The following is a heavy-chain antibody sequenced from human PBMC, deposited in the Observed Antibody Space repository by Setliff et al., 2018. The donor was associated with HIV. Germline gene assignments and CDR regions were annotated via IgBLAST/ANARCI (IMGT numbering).Heavy chain of an antibody. Sequence: ASVKVSCKASGYTFTDYYLHWVRQAPGQGPEWMGLINPNGGSTIYAQKFEDRLTVTSDTVTTTLYMELRSLRFDDTAMYYCASSNWQLVADHWGQGTPVTVSS. D-gene: IGHD6-13*01. J-gene: IGHJ5*02. CDR1: GYTFTDYY. V-gene: IGHV1-46*01. CDR2: INPNGGST. CDR3: ASSNWQLVADH.